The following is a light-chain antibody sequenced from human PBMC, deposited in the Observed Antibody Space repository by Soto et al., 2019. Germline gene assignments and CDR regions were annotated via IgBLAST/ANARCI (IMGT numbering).Light chain of an antibody. CDR3: QEYNSFST. CDR2: DAS. CDR1: QTIDIW. Sequence: DIQMTQSPSTLSASVGDRVTITCRASQTIDIWLAWYQQKPGKAPKLLIYDASSLQSGVPSRFRGSGSGTEFTLTISSLQPDDFATYYCQEYNSFSTFGQGTRVRIK. V-gene: IGKV1-5*01. J-gene: IGKJ1*01.